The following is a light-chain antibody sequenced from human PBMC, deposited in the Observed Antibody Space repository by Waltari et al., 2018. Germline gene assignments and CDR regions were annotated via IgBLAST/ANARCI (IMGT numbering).Light chain of an antibody. CDR3: QQYGSSVMYT. CDR2: GAS. J-gene: IGKJ2*01. V-gene: IGKV3-20*01. CDR1: QRLIKRY. Sequence: EVVLTQSPGTLSLSPGERATLSCRASQRLIKRYVAWYQQKPGQAPTLLIYGASNRAAGIPDRFSASGSATDFTLTISRLEPEDFGVYYCQQYGSSVMYTFGQGTKLEI.